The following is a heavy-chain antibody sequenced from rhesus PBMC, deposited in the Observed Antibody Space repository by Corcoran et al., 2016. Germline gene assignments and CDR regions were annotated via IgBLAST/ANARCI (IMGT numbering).Heavy chain of an antibody. V-gene: IGHV4-122*02. CDR2: SPYSGGT. CDR3: ARGGLWRFDV. D-gene: IGHD4-17*01. CDR1: GYSISSGYY. J-gene: IGHJ5-1*01. Sequence: QVQLQESGPGLVKPSETLSLTCAVSGYSISSGYYWSWIRQPPGKGLEWFGISPYSGGTSYAPSLQSRGPMSRDTSKTQFSLTLSSVTAAATAVYYGARGGLWRFDVWGPGVLVTVSS.